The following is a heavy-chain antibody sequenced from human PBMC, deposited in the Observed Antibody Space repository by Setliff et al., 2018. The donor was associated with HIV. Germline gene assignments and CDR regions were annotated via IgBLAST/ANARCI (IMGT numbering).Heavy chain of an antibody. CDR3: TRRGWNGYKAFDY. CDR2: ISYSGST. Sequence: PSETLSLTCTVSGGSISSYYWSWIRQPPGKGLEWIGYISYSGSTNYNPSLKSRVTLSVKTSKNQLSLKLGSVTAADTAVYYCTRRGWNGYKAFDYWGQGTPVTVSS. V-gene: IGHV4-59*12. J-gene: IGHJ4*02. D-gene: IGHD5-12*01. CDR1: GGSISSYY.